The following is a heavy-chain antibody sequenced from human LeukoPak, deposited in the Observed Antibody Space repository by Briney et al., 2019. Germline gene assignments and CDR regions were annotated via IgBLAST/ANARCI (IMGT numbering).Heavy chain of an antibody. CDR1: GGSISSHY. CDR3: AREGYYDSSGYSYFDY. D-gene: IGHD3-22*01. J-gene: IGHJ4*02. Sequence: SETLSLTCTVSGGSISSHYWSWIRQPPGKGLEWIGYIYYSGSTNYNPSLKSRVTISVDTSKNQFSLKLGSVTAADTAVYYCAREGYYDSSGYSYFDYWGQGTLVTVSS. V-gene: IGHV4-59*11. CDR2: IYYSGST.